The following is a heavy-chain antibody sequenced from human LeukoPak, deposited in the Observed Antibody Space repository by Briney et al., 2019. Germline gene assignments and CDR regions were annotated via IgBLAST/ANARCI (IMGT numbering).Heavy chain of an antibody. Sequence: SETLSLTCTVSGASISRDYWSWIRQPAGKGLEWIGRVYPTGSTNFSPSLKNRVTMSIDTSKNQFSLNLSSVTAADPAVYYCARLGGTNWYNWFDPWGQGTLVTVSS. CDR1: GASISRDY. D-gene: IGHD1-1*01. CDR2: VYPTGST. CDR3: ARLGGTNWYNWFDP. V-gene: IGHV4-4*07. J-gene: IGHJ5*02.